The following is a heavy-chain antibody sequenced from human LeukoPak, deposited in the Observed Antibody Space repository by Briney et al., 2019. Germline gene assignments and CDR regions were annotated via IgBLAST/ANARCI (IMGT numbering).Heavy chain of an antibody. V-gene: IGHV3-9*01. Sequence: PGGSLRLSCAASGFTFDDYAMHWVRQAPGRGLEWVSGISWNSGSIGYADSVKGRFTISRDNAKNSLYLQMNSLRAEDTALYYCAKAESPFPYYDLWSDKAMDVWGKGTTVTVSS. CDR3: AKAESPFPYYDLWSDKAMDV. D-gene: IGHD3-3*01. CDR1: GFTFDDYA. CDR2: ISWNSGSI. J-gene: IGHJ6*04.